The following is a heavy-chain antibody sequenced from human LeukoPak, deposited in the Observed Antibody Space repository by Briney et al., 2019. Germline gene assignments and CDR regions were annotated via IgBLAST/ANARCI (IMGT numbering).Heavy chain of an antibody. V-gene: IGHV4-59*01. CDR1: GGSISSYY. CDR3: ARDGSSSWPYNWFDP. Sequence: SETLSLTCTVSGGSISSYYWSWIRQPPGKGLEWIGYIYYSGSTNYNPPLKSRVTISVDTSKSQFSLKLSSVTAADTAVYYCARDGSSSWPYNWFDPWGQGTLVTVSS. CDR2: IYYSGST. D-gene: IGHD6-13*01. J-gene: IGHJ5*02.